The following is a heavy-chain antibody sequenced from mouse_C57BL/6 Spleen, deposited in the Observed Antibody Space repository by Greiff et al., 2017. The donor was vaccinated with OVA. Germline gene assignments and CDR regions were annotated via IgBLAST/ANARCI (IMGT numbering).Heavy chain of an antibody. CDR3: ARIAFITTVVAGDY. V-gene: IGHV1-82*01. CDR1: GYAFSSSW. D-gene: IGHD1-1*01. CDR2: IYPGEGDT. Sequence: VQLQQSGPELVKPGASVKISCKASGYAFSSSWMTWVKQRPGKGLEWIGRIYPGEGDTNYNGKFKGKATLTADKSSSTAYMQLSSLTSEDSAVYFCARIAFITTVVAGDYWGQGTTLTVSS. J-gene: IGHJ2*01.